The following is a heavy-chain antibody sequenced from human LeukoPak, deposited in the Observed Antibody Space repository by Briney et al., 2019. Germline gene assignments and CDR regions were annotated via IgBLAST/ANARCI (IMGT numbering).Heavy chain of an antibody. CDR1: GFTFSTYE. V-gene: IGHV3-48*03. CDR2: ISSSGSTK. D-gene: IGHD3-3*01. Sequence: GGSLRLSCGASGFTFSTYEMNWVRQAPGKGLEWVSYISSSGSTKYYAESVKGRFTISRDNAKNSLYLQMRSLRAEGTAVYYCATIFGVVIRVFEFWGQGKMVTVSS. CDR3: ATIFGVVIRVFEF. J-gene: IGHJ3*01.